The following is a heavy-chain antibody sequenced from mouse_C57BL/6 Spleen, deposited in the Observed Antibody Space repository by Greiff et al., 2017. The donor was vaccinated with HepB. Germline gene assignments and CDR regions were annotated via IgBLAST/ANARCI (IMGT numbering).Heavy chain of an antibody. CDR2: IYPGSGST. D-gene: IGHD3-2*02. CDR1: GYTFTSYW. V-gene: IGHV1-55*01. J-gene: IGHJ3*01. Sequence: QVQLQQPGAELVKPGASVKMSCKASGYTFTSYWITWVKQRPGQGLEWIGDIYPGSGSTNYNEKFKSKATLTVDTSSSTAYMQLSSLTSEDSAVYYCAREGQLRLGWFAYWGQGTLVTVSA. CDR3: AREGQLRLGWFAY.